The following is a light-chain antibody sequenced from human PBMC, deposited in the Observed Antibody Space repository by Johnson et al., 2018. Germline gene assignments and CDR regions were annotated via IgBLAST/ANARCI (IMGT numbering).Light chain of an antibody. CDR1: SSNIGNNY. CDR3: GTGDSSLSAGNV. J-gene: IGLJ1*01. Sequence: QSVLTQPPSVSAAPGQKVTISCSGSSSNIGNNYVSWYQQLPGTAPTLLIYENNKRPSGIPDRFSGSKSGTSATLGITGLQTGDEADYYCGTGDSSLSAGNVFGTGTKVTVL. V-gene: IGLV1-51*02. CDR2: ENN.